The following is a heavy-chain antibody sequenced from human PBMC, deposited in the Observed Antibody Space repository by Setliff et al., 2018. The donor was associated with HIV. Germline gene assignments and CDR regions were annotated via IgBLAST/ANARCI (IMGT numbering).Heavy chain of an antibody. CDR2: INHGGST. J-gene: IGHJ6*03. CDR3: ARSDLDNGSGYFDYYSYYMDV. V-gene: IGHV4-34*01. Sequence: SETLSLTCAVYGGSFSAYYWTWIRQPPGKGLEWIGEINHGGSTNYNPSLKSRVTISVDTSKNQFSLKLRSVTAADTAIYYCARSDLDNGSGYFDYYSYYMDVWGRGTTVTVSS. D-gene: IGHD3-22*01. CDR1: GGSFSAYY.